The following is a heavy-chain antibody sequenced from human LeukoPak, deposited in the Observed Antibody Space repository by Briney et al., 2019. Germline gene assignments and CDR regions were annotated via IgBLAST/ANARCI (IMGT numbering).Heavy chain of an antibody. CDR2: MSSDGIKT. V-gene: IGHV3-30*04. CDR1: GFNFRTCG. D-gene: IGHD1-1*01. J-gene: IGHJ4*02. Sequence: GGSLRLSSATSGFNFRTCGVHWVRQAPGKGLEWVALMSSDGIKTYYADSMKGRFTISRDSSKDTLYLQMSRLRHDDTAIYYCAKDHAGTGRAFEYWGQGTLVTVSS. CDR3: AKDHAGTGRAFEY.